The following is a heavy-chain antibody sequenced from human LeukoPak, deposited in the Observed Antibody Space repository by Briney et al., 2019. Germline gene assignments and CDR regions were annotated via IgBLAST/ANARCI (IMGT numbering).Heavy chain of an antibody. CDR3: ARGSEYSSSAAFDY. J-gene: IGHJ4*02. V-gene: IGHV4-59*01. CDR2: IYYSGST. D-gene: IGHD6-6*01. Sequence: SETLSLTCTVSGGSISSYYWSWIRQPPGKGLEWIGYIYYSGSTNYNPSLKSRVTISVDMSKNQFSLKLSSVTAADTAVYYCARGSEYSSSAAFDYWGQGTLVTVSS. CDR1: GGSISSYY.